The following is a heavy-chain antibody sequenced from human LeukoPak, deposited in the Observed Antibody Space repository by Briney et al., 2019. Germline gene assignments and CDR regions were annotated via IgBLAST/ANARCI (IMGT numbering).Heavy chain of an antibody. CDR2: ISYDGSNK. CDR1: GFTFSSYA. Sequence: QPGGSLRLSCAASGFTFSSYAMHWVRQAPGKGLEWVAVISYDGSNKYYADSVKGRFTISRDNSKNTLYLQMNSLRAEDTAVYYCARDSPPRAFDIWGQGTMVTVSS. J-gene: IGHJ3*02. CDR3: ARDSPPRAFDI. V-gene: IGHV3-30-3*01.